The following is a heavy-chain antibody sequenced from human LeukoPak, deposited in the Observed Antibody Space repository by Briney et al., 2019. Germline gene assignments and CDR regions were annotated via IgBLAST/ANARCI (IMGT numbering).Heavy chain of an antibody. CDR3: ARDSYGDFDYMDV. J-gene: IGHJ6*03. Sequence: SETLSLTCTVSGGSITSNYWSWIRQPSGKGLEWIGYIYYSGSTNYNPSLKSRVTISIDTSKKQFSLKLSSVTAADTAVYYCARDSYGDFDYMDVWGKGTTVTVSS. CDR2: IYYSGST. D-gene: IGHD4-17*01. V-gene: IGHV4-59*13. CDR1: GGSITSNY.